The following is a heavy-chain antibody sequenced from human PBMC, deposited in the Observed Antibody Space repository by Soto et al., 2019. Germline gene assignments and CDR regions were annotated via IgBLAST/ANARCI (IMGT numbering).Heavy chain of an antibody. J-gene: IGHJ4*02. D-gene: IGHD6-13*01. CDR1: GFTFSTYE. Sequence: PGGSLRLSCAASGFTFSTYEFNWVRQAPGRGLEWISYISVSGNIIKYADSVKGRFTISRDNAENSLHLHMGSLRVDDAAVYFCVRDTMRASAAASLDYWGQGTQVTVSS. CDR2: ISVSGNII. V-gene: IGHV3-48*03. CDR3: VRDTMRASAAASLDY.